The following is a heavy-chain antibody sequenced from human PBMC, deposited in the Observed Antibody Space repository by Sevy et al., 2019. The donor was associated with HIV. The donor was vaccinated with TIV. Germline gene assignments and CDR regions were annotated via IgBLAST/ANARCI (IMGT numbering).Heavy chain of an antibody. Sequence: ASVKVSCTASGYTFTNNDIIWVRQATGQGLEWMGGMNPNSADTGYALKFQGRVTLTNNPSRSTAYMELGSLTSEDTAVYYCARVSPCGGDCYYFDFWGQGTLLTVSS. V-gene: IGHV1-8*01. CDR2: MNPNSADT. J-gene: IGHJ4*02. D-gene: IGHD2-21*02. CDR1: GYTFTNND. CDR3: ARVSPCGGDCYYFDF.